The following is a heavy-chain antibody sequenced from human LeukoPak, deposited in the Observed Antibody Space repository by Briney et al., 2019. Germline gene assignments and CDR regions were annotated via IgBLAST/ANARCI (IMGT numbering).Heavy chain of an antibody. V-gene: IGHV3-66*02. J-gene: IGHJ4*02. Sequence: GGSLRLSCAASGFTVSSNYMSWVRQAPGKGLEWVSVIYSGGSTYYADSVKGRFTISRDNSKNTLYLQMNSLRAKDTAVYYCARDQPKYSSIADFDYCGQGTLVTLSS. CDR3: ARDQPKYSSIADFDY. CDR2: IYSGGST. D-gene: IGHD6-13*01. CDR1: GFTVSSNY.